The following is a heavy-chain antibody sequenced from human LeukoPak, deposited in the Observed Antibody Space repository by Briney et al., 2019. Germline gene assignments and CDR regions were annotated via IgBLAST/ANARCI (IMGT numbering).Heavy chain of an antibody. CDR3: AKSVGTYCFDH. CDR1: GFTFSSYG. CDR2: FSGSGGST. Sequence: GGSLRLSCAASGFTFSSYGMSWVRQAPGKGLEWVSAFSGSGGSTYYADSVKGRFTVSRDNSKNTLYLQMNSLRAEDTAVYYCAKSVGTYCFDHWGQGALVTVSS. V-gene: IGHV3-23*01. J-gene: IGHJ4*02. D-gene: IGHD7-27*01.